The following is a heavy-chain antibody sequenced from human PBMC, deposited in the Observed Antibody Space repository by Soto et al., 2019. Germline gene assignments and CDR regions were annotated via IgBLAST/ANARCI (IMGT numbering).Heavy chain of an antibody. CDR2: IYHSGST. D-gene: IGHD2-15*01. CDR3: ARALLALPSWFDP. V-gene: IGHV4-38-2*01. Sequence: SETLSLTCAVSGYSISSGYYWAWIRQPPGKGLEWIGSIYHSGSTYYNPSLKSRVTISVDTSKNQFSLKLSSVTAADTAVYYCARALLALPSWFDPWGQGTLVTVSS. J-gene: IGHJ5*02. CDR1: GYSISSGYY.